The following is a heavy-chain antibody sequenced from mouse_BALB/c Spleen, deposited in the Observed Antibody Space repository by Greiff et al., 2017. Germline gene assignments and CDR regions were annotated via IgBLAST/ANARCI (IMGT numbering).Heavy chain of an antibody. V-gene: IGHV5-6-5*01. D-gene: IGHD5-1*01. CDR1: GFTFSSYA. CDR3: ARGGRTAY. Sequence: EVMLVESGGGLVKPGGSLKLSCAASGFTFSSYAMSWVRQTPEKRLEWVASISSGGSTYYPDSVKGRFTISRDNARNILYLQMSSLRSEDTAMYYCARGGRTAYWGQGTLVTVSA. CDR2: ISSGGST. J-gene: IGHJ3*01.